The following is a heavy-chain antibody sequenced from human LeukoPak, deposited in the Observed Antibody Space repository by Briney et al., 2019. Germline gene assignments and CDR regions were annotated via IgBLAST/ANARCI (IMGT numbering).Heavy chain of an antibody. D-gene: IGHD6-19*01. CDR2: ISTRSSTI. Sequence: GSLRLSCAASGFTFSTYSMNWVRQAPGKGLEWVSYISTRSSTIYYADSVRGRFTISRDNAKNSLYLQMNSLRAEDTAVYYCAREDSSGWYPWGQGTLVTVSS. V-gene: IGHV3-48*04. CDR1: GFTFSTYS. J-gene: IGHJ5*02. CDR3: AREDSSGWYP.